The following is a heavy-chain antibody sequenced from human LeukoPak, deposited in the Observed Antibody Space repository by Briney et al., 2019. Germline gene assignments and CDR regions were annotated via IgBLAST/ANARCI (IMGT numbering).Heavy chain of an antibody. CDR2: INEDGSVK. Sequence: GGSLRLSCAASGFTFSRSWMTWVRQASGEGLEWLGNINEDGSVKNYVGSVKDRFTISRDNAKNSLYLQMNSLSAEDTAVYYCARDSAYNAFDIWGQGTMVTVSS. D-gene: IGHD5-12*01. J-gene: IGHJ3*02. CDR3: ARDSAYNAFDI. CDR1: GFTFSRSW. V-gene: IGHV3-7*01.